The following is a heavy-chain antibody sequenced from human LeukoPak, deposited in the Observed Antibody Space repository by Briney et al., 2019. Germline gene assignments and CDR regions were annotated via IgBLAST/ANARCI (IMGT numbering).Heavy chain of an antibody. CDR3: VRAPPGTGWLIDH. Sequence: GGSLRLSCAASGFAFSNYDMLWVRQATGKGLEWVSAINTAADAYYPDSVKGRFTISRENAKSSLYLQMNSLRVGDTAVYYCVRAPPGTGWLIDHWGQGTLVAVSS. CDR2: INTAADA. V-gene: IGHV3-13*04. CDR1: GFAFSNYD. J-gene: IGHJ4*02. D-gene: IGHD6-19*01.